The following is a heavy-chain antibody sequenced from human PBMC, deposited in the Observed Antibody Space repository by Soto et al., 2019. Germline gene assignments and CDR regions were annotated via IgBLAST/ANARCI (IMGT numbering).Heavy chain of an antibody. J-gene: IGHJ4*02. Sequence: QVQMVQSGPEVRMPGASVKVSCKTSGFTFTAYGLAWLRQAPGQRPEWMGWVSTNDDRTNYAQKFQGRATMTTDRSTTTTYMELRRLRADDTAVYYCARELNTESSAYYAFAFWGQGTLVTVSS. CDR2: VSTNDDRT. D-gene: IGHD3-22*01. V-gene: IGHV1-18*01. CDR3: ARELNTESSAYYAFAF. CDR1: GFTFTAYG.